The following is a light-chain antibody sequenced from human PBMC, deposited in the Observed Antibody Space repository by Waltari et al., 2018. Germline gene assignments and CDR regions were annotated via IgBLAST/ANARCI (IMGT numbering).Light chain of an antibody. J-gene: IGLJ3*02. CDR2: EHN. CDR1: SSDVGTYKR. CDR3: SSYFPDATLV. V-gene: IGLV2-18*02. Sequence: QSSLTQPPSVTGSPGQSVTISCSGTSSDVGTYKRVSWYLQPPGTAPKLMIYEHNNRPAGVPVRFSESKPGNTASLTISGIQYEDEAYYFCSSYFPDATLVFGGGTKLTVL.